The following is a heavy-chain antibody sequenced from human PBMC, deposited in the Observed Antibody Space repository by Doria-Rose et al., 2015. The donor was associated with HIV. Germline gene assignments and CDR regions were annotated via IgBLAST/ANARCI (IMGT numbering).Heavy chain of an antibody. CDR1: GGSLSSPGMS. J-gene: IGHJ4*02. CDR3: ARIKSSRWYHKYYFDF. Sequence: ESGPVLVKPTETLTLTCTVSGGSLSSPGMSVSWIRQPPGKAPEWLANTFSDDERSYKTSLKSRLTTFRGTSKSQVVLTMTDMDPVDTATYYCARIKSSRWYHKYYFDFWGQGTLVIVSA. D-gene: IGHD6-13*01. CDR2: TFSDDER. V-gene: IGHV2-26*01.